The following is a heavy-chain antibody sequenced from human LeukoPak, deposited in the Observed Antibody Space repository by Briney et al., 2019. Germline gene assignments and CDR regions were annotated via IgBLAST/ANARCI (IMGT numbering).Heavy chain of an antibody. CDR2: IYYSGST. CDR3: ARVGYNWNYVYNWFDP. D-gene: IGHD1-7*01. J-gene: IGHJ5*02. V-gene: IGHV4-39*07. CDR1: GGSISSSSYY. Sequence: SETLSLTCTVSGGSISSSSYYWGWIRQPPGKGLEWIGSIYYSGSTYYNPSLKSRVTISVDTSKNQFSLKLSSVTAADTAVYYCARVGYNWNYVYNWFDPWGQGTLVTVSS.